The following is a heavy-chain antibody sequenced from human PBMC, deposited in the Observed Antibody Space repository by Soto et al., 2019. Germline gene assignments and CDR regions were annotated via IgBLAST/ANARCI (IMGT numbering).Heavy chain of an antibody. J-gene: IGHJ3*01. D-gene: IGHD7-27*01. CDR1: RFTFSDHH. CDR3: ARDRLGTGGAFDL. Sequence: QVQLVESGGDFVQPGGSLRLSCAASRFTFSDHHMSWIRQPPGKGLEWVSYIKNSGSNTYYAGSVKGRFTVSRDNAKNALYLEMNSLRAEDTAVYYFARDRLGTGGAFDLWGQGTMVTVSS. V-gene: IGHV3-11*01. CDR2: IKNSGSNT.